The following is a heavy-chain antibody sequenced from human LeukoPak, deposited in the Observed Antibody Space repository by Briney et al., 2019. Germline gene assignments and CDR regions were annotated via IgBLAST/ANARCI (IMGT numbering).Heavy chain of an antibody. CDR3: ARDRLLWFGELDH. J-gene: IGHJ5*02. D-gene: IGHD3-10*01. V-gene: IGHV4-59*12. CDR1: GGSISDYY. CDR2: IYYTGNT. Sequence: KPSETLSLTCTVSGGSISDYYWNWIRQPPGKGLEWIGYIYYTGNTNYNPSLKSRVTISVDTSKNQISLKLRSVTAADTAVYYCARDRLLWFGELDHWGQGTLVIVSS.